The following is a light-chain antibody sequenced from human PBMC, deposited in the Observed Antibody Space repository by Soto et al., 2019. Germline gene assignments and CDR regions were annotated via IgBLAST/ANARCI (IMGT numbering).Light chain of an antibody. CDR2: AAS. J-gene: IGKJ1*01. Sequence: DIQMTQSPSSLSASIGDRVTITCRASQGISNFLAWYQQKPGKVPKLLIYAASTLQSGVPSRFSGSGSGKDFTLTISSPEPEDVATYYCQKYNSAPPWTFGQGTKVDIK. CDR1: QGISNF. CDR3: QKYNSAPPWT. V-gene: IGKV1-27*01.